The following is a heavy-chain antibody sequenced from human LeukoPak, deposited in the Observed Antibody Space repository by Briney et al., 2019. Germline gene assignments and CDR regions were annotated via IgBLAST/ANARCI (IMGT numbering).Heavy chain of an antibody. J-gene: IGHJ4*02. D-gene: IGHD4/OR15-4a*01. Sequence: GGSLRLSCAASGFTFSSSWMTWVRQAPGKGLEWVANVKEDGSERNYVDSVKGRFIISRDNAKNSVYLQMNSPRAEDTAVYYCVRDRGLSSWGQGTLVTVSS. CDR3: VRDRGLSS. V-gene: IGHV3-7*01. CDR1: GFTFSSSW. CDR2: VKEDGSER.